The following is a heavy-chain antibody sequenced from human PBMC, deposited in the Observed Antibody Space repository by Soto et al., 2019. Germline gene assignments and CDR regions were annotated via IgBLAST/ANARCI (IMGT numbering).Heavy chain of an antibody. D-gene: IGHD3-22*01. CDR1: GYSFTSYW. Sequence: GESLKISCKGSGYSFTSYWISWVRQMPGKGLEWMGRIDPSDSYTNYSPSFQGHVTISADKSISTAYLQWSSLKASDTAMYYCAKSRYVDSSGDFYDFWGQGTLVTVSS. CDR3: AKSRYVDSSGDFYDF. CDR2: IDPSDSYT. V-gene: IGHV5-10-1*01. J-gene: IGHJ4*02.